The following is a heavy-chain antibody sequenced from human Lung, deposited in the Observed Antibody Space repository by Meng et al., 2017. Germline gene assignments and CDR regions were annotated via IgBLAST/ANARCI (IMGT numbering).Heavy chain of an antibody. CDR1: GGSFSTHT. D-gene: IGHD6-19*01. CDR2: LIARGEK. Sequence: QVQLVQSGAEVKKPGSSVKVACKTSGGSFSTHTFSWVRQAPGQGLEWMGGLIARGEKKGAAPRFQDRVTFTADESTSTAYMELSSLTFDDTAVYFCARRLGNEPLFDYWGQGT. J-gene: IGHJ4*02. V-gene: IGHV1-69*13. CDR3: ARRLGNEPLFDY.